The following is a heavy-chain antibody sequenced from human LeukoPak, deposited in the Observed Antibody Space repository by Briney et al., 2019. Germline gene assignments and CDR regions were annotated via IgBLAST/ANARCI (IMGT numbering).Heavy chain of an antibody. Sequence: SETLSLTCNVSGASISDYYWSWIRQSAGKGLEWIGRIYAAETDFNPSLKSRLTMSIDTSKNQFSLKLRSVTAADTAVYYCARKSISGPEYWGQGTLVTVSS. CDR1: GASISDYY. CDR3: ARKSISGPEY. J-gene: IGHJ4*02. CDR2: IYAAET. V-gene: IGHV4-4*07. D-gene: IGHD5-12*01.